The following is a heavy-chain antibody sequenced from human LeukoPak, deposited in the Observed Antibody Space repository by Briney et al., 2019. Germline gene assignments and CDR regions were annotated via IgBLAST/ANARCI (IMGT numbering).Heavy chain of an antibody. CDR2: MNSDGSST. D-gene: IGHD5-18*01. CDR3: ARGGYSYGSY. V-gene: IGHV3-74*01. J-gene: IGHJ4*02. CDR1: GFSFSRYL. Sequence: GGSLRLSCAASGFSFSRYLMHWVRQAPGKGLVWVSRMNSDGSSTNYADSVKGRFTISRDNAKNSLYLQMNSLRAEDTAVYYCARGGYSYGSYWGQGTLVTVSS.